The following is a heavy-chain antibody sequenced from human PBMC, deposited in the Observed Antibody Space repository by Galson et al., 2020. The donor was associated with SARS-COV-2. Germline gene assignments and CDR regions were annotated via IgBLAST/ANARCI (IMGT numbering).Heavy chain of an antibody. J-gene: IGHJ3*02. Sequence: GGSLRLSCAASGFTFSNAWMSWVRQAPGKGLEWVGRIKSKTDGGTTDYAAPVKGRFTISRDDSKNTLYLQMNSLKTEDTAVYYCTTETYSSGWYDAFDIWGQGTMVTVSS. CDR1: GFTFSNAW. CDR2: IKSKTDGGTT. V-gene: IGHV3-15*01. D-gene: IGHD6-19*01. CDR3: TTETYSSGWYDAFDI.